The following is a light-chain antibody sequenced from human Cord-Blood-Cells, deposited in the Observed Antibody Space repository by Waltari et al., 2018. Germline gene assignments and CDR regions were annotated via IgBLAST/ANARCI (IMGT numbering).Light chain of an antibody. V-gene: IGLV1-47*01. CDR2: RNN. CDR3: AAWDDSLSGWV. Sequence: QSVLTQPPSASGTPGQRVTISCSGSSSNIGSNYVYWYQKLPGTAPKLPIYRNNQRPSGVPDRFSGSKSGTSASLAISGLRSEDEADYYCAAWDDSLSGWVFGGGTKLTVL. J-gene: IGLJ3*02. CDR1: SSNIGSNY.